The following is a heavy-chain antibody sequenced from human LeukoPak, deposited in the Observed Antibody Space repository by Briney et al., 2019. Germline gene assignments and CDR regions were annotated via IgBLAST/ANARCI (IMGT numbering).Heavy chain of an antibody. CDR2: IYYSGST. D-gene: IGHD6-13*01. V-gene: IGHV4-39*01. Sequence: SETLSLTCTVSGGSISSSSYYWGWIRQPPGKGLEWIGSIYYSGSTYYNPSLKSRVTISVDTSKNQFSLKLSSVTAADMAVYYCARPFGSSSGDYWGQGTLVTVSS. J-gene: IGHJ4*02. CDR3: ARPFGSSSGDY. CDR1: GGSISSSSYY.